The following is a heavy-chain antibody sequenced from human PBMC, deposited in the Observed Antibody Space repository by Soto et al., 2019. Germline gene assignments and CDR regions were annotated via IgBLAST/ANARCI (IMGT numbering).Heavy chain of an antibody. CDR2: LNKYGNT. D-gene: IGHD7-27*01. J-gene: IGHJ6*01. CDR1: GGSISSYR. Sequence: SATLSLTCTVSGGSISSYRWSWIRQPAGKGLEWIGRLNKYGNTHYNTSLKSRVTVSVDTSRNKFFLTLRSVSAADSAVYHCGREGGENWDYG. V-gene: IGHV4-4*07. CDR3: GREGGENWDYG.